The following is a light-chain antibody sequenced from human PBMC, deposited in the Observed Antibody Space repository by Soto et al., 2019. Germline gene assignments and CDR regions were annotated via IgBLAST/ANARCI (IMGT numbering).Light chain of an antibody. Sequence: DIQMTQSPSTLSASVGDRVTITCRASQSISNWLAWYQQRPGKSPNLLIFDASKLQSGVPSRFSGSRSGTEFPLTISSLQPDDVATYYCQQFNRYSRVFGQGTKVEIK. J-gene: IGKJ1*01. V-gene: IGKV1-5*01. CDR1: QSISNW. CDR3: QQFNRYSRV. CDR2: DAS.